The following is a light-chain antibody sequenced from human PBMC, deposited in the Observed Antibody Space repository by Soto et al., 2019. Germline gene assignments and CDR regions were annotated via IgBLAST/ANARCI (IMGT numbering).Light chain of an antibody. J-gene: IGLJ3*02. Sequence: QSALIQPASVSGSPGQSITISCTGTSSDVGGYNYVSWYQQYPGQVPKLMIYDVTNRPSGVSNRYSGSKSGNTASLTISGLQAEDEADYYCSSYTSSNTWVFGGGTKLTV. CDR2: DVT. CDR1: SSDVGGYNY. CDR3: SSYTSSNTWV. V-gene: IGLV2-14*01.